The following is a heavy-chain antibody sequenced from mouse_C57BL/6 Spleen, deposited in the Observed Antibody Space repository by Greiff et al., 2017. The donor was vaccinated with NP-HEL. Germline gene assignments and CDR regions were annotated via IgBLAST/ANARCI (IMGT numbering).Heavy chain of an antibody. CDR1: GFTFSDYY. Sequence: EVHLVESGGGLVQPGGSLKLSCAASGFTFSDYYMYWVRQTPEKRLEWVAYISNGGGSTYYPDTVKGRFTISRDNAKNTLYLQMSRLKSEDTAMYYCARGGWLLHWYFDVWGTGTTVTVSS. CDR3: ARGGWLLHWYFDV. J-gene: IGHJ1*03. V-gene: IGHV5-12*01. D-gene: IGHD2-3*01. CDR2: ISNGGGST.